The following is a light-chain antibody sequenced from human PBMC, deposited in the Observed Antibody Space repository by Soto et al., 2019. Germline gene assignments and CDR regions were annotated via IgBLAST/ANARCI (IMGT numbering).Light chain of an antibody. CDR1: QSVSSN. Sequence: EIVMTQSPATLSVSPGERATLSCRASQSVSSNLAWYQQKPGQAPRLLIYGASTRATGIPARCSGSGSGTDFTLTISSLQSEDFAVYYCQQYNNWPPFTFGPGTKVDIK. J-gene: IGKJ3*01. CDR3: QQYNNWPPFT. V-gene: IGKV3-15*01. CDR2: GAS.